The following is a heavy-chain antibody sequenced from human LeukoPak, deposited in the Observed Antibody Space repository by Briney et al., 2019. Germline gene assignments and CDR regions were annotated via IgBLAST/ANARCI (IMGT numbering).Heavy chain of an antibody. CDR2: IIPIFGTA. D-gene: IGHD3-3*01. Sequence: SVKVSCKASGYTFTSYGISWVRQAPGQGLEWMGGIIPIFGTANYAQKFQGRVTITTDESTSTAYMELSSLRSEDTAVYYCARGSPLRTIFGVVRTVHYYMDVWGKGTTVTVSS. CDR1: GYTFTSYG. V-gene: IGHV1-69*05. CDR3: ARGSPLRTIFGVVRTVHYYMDV. J-gene: IGHJ6*03.